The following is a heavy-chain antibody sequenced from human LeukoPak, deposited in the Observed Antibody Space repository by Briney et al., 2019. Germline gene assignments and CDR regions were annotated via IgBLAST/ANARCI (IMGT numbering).Heavy chain of an antibody. D-gene: IGHD3-3*01. Sequence: SETLSLTCAVYGGSFSGYYWRWIRQPPGKGLEWIGEINHSGSTNYNPSLKSRVTISVDTSKNQFSLKLSSVTAADTAVYYCARRLSDFWSGYNYYYGMDVWGQGTTVTVSS. CDR1: GGSFSGYY. CDR2: INHSGST. V-gene: IGHV4-34*01. CDR3: ARRLSDFWSGYNYYYGMDV. J-gene: IGHJ6*02.